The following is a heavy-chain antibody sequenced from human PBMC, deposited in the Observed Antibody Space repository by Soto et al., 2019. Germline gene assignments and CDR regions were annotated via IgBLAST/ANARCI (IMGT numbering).Heavy chain of an antibody. V-gene: IGHV4-59*01. J-gene: IGHJ6*03. CDR2: IYYSGST. CDR1: GGSISSYY. Sequence: SETLSLTCTVSGGSISSYYWSWIRQPPGKGLEWIGYIYYSGSTNYNPSLKSRVTISVDTSKNQFSLKLSSVTAADTAVYYCARVTYSSSSNYYYYYMDVWGKGTTVTVSS. D-gene: IGHD6-13*01. CDR3: ARVTYSSSSNYYYYYMDV.